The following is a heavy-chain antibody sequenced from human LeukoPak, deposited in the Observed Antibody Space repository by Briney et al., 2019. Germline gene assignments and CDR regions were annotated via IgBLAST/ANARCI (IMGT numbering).Heavy chain of an antibody. V-gene: IGHV1-2*02. CDR3: AREGRYSPTIYYYYYYGMDV. CDR2: INPNSGGT. CDR1: GYTFTGYY. D-gene: IGHD5-18*01. J-gene: IGHJ6*02. Sequence: ASVKVSCKASGYTFTGYYMHWVRLAPGQGHEWMGWINPNSGGTNYAQKFQGRVTMTRDTSISTAYMELSRLRSDDTAVYYCAREGRYSPTIYYYYYYGMDVWGQGTTVTVSS.